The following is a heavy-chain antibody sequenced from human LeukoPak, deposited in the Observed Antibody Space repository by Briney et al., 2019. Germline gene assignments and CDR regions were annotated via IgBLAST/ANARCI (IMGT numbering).Heavy chain of an antibody. CDR3: AREGLDDYVWGTFDY. J-gene: IGHJ4*02. CDR1: GFTFSSYA. V-gene: IGHV3-64*01. D-gene: IGHD3-16*01. CDR2: ISSNGGST. Sequence: PGGSLRLSCAASGFTFSSYAMHWVRQAPGKGLEYVSAISSNGGSTYYANSVKGRFTISRDNSKNTLYLQMGSLRAEDMAVYYCAREGLDDYVWGTFDYWGQGTLVTVSS.